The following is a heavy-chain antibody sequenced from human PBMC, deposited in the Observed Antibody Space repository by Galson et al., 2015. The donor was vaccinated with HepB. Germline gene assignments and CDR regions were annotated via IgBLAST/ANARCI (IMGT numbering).Heavy chain of an antibody. Sequence: SVKVACKASGGTFSSYAISWVRQAPGEGLEWMGGIIPIFGTANYAQKFQGRVTITADKSTSTAYMELSSLRSEDTGVYYCARVEMATRASYGMDVWGQGTTVTVSS. CDR2: IIPIFGTA. D-gene: IGHD5-24*01. CDR1: GGTFSSYA. J-gene: IGHJ6*02. V-gene: IGHV1-69*06. CDR3: ARVEMATRASYGMDV.